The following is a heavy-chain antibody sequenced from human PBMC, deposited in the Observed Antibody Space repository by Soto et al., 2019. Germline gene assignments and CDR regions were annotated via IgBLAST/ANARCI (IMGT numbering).Heavy chain of an antibody. J-gene: IGHJ2*01. V-gene: IGHV4-39*01. CDR1: GGSISGSSYY. CDR3: ARTRNYYDSSGYYLEWYFDL. Sequence: LSLTCTVSGGSISGSSYYWGWIRQPPGKGLEWIGSIYYSGSTYYNPSLKSRVTISVDTSKNQFSLKLSPVTAADTAVYYCARTRNYYDSSGYYLEWYFDLWGRGTLVTVSS. D-gene: IGHD3-22*01. CDR2: IYYSGST.